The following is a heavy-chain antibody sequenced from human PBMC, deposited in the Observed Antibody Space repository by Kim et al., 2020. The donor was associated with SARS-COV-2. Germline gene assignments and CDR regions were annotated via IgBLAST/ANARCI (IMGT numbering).Heavy chain of an antibody. CDR2: IYYSGST. Sequence: SETLSLTCTVSGGSISSSSYYWGWIRQPPGKGLEWIGSIYYSGSTYYNPSLKSLVTISVDTSKNQFSLKLSPVTAANTAVYYCATNGGDDYGSGSYTLKYYGMDVWGPGTTVTVSS. CDR1: GGSISSSSYY. CDR3: ATNGGDDYGSGSYTLKYYGMDV. V-gene: IGHV4-39*01. J-gene: IGHJ6*02. D-gene: IGHD3-10*01.